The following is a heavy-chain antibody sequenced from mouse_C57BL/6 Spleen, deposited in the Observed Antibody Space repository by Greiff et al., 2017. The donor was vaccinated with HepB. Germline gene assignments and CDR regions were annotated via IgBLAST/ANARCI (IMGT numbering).Heavy chain of an antibody. CDR2: ISSGSSTI. Sequence: EVQLVESGGGLVKPGGSLKLSCAASGFTFSDYGMHWVRQAPEKGLEWVAYISSGSSTIYYADTVKGRFTISRDNAKNPLFLQMTSLRSEDTAMYYCARGNYGSSYWYFDYWGQGTTLTVSS. CDR3: ARGNYGSSYWYFDY. J-gene: IGHJ2*01. D-gene: IGHD1-1*01. V-gene: IGHV5-17*01. CDR1: GFTFSDYG.